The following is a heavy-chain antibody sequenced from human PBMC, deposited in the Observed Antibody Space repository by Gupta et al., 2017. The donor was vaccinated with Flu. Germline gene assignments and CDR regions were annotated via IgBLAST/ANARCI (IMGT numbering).Heavy chain of an antibody. CDR1: GFPFSDYY. CDR3: GRARYSSSVPIDY. CDR2: ISSSGTTI. J-gene: IGHJ4*02. V-gene: IGHV3-11*01. D-gene: IGHD6-6*01. Sequence: VQLLESGGGLVKPGGSLRLSRAASGFPFSDYYMSWIRQAPGKGREWVSHISSSGTTIYYVDSLRGRFTISRDNAKKSLYLQMNSLRAEDTAVYYCGRARYSSSVPIDYWGQGTLVTVSS.